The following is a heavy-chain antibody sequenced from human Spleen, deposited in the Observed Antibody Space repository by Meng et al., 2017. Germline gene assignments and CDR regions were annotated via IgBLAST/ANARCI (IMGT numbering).Heavy chain of an antibody. J-gene: IGHJ6*02. CDR3: AHWYYYGSGSYWYYYGMDV. CDR2: IDWDDDK. CDR1: GFSLSTSGMC. Sequence: SGPTLVKPTQTLTLTCTFSGFSLSTSGMCVSWIRQPPGKALEWLALIDWDDDKYYSTSLKTRLTISKDTSKNQVVLTMTNMDPVDTATYYCAHWYYYGSGSYWYYYGMDVWGQGTTVTVSS. D-gene: IGHD3-10*01. V-gene: IGHV2-70*12.